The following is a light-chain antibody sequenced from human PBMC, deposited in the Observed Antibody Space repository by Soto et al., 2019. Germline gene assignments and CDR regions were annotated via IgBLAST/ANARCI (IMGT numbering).Light chain of an antibody. Sequence: EIVMTQSPATLSVSPGESVTLSCRASQSVFSSLAWYQQKPGQAPRLLIYGAATRATGIPARFSGSGSGTDFTLTISSLQPDDFATYFCQQYGSYSSWTFGQGTKVEI. V-gene: IGKV3-15*01. CDR2: GAA. J-gene: IGKJ1*01. CDR1: QSVFSS. CDR3: QQYGSYSSWT.